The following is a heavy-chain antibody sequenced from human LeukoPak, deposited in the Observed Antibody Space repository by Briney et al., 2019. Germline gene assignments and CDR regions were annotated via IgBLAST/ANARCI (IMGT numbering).Heavy chain of an antibody. CDR3: ARLHSGFYYYGMDV. J-gene: IGHJ6*02. D-gene: IGHD3-3*02. Sequence: PSETLSLTCTVSGGSISSSSYYWGWIRQPPGKGLEWIGEINHSGSTNYNPSLKSRVTISVDTSKNQFSLKLSSVTAADTAVYYCARLHSGFYYYGMDVWGQGTTVTVSS. V-gene: IGHV4-39*07. CDR1: GGSISSSSYY. CDR2: INHSGST.